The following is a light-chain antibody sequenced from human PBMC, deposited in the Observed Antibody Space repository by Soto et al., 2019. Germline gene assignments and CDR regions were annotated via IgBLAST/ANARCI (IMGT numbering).Light chain of an antibody. CDR2: AAS. CDR3: QQSYSTPYT. J-gene: IGKJ2*01. Sequence: DIQMTQSPSSLSASVGDRVTITCRASQSINSYLNWYQQKPGKAPKLLIYAASSLQSGVPSRFNGSGSGTDFSLPISSLQPEDFATYYCQQSYSTPYTFGQGTKLEIK. CDR1: QSINSY. V-gene: IGKV1-39*01.